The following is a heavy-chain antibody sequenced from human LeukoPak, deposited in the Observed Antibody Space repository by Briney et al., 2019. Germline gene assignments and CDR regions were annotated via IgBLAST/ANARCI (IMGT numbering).Heavy chain of an antibody. CDR1: GGSISSYY. Sequence: TSETLSLTCTVSGGSISSYYWSWIRQPAGKGLEWIGRIYTSGSTNYNPSLKSRVTMSVDTSKNQFSLKLSSVTAADTAVYYCARDILGYYGSGSYYNGYYYYYMDVWGKGTTVTVSS. D-gene: IGHD3-10*01. V-gene: IGHV4-4*07. CDR3: ARDILGYYGSGSYYNGYYYYYMDV. J-gene: IGHJ6*03. CDR2: IYTSGST.